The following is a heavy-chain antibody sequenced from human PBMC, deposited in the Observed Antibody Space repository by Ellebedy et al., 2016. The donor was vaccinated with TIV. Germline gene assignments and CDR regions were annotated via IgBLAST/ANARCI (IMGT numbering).Heavy chain of an antibody. CDR2: INPSGGST. Sequence: AASVKVSCKASGYTFTSYYMHWVRQAPGQGLEWMGIINPSGGSTSYAQKFQGRVTMIRDTSTSTVYMELSSLRSEDTAVYYCARRPSISGDYGDYYYYGMDVWGQGTTVTVSS. CDR1: GYTFTSYY. J-gene: IGHJ6*02. D-gene: IGHD4-17*01. V-gene: IGHV1-46*01. CDR3: ARRPSISGDYGDYYYYGMDV.